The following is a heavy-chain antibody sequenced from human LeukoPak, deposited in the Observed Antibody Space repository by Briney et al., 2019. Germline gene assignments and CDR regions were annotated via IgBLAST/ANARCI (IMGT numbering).Heavy chain of an antibody. J-gene: IGHJ4*02. D-gene: IGHD6-13*01. CDR2: IYYSGST. CDR3: ARGSQKSSPPDY. Sequence: PSETLSLTCTVSGGSISSSSYYWGWIRQPPGKGLEWIGSIYYSGSTYYNPSLKSRVTISVDTSKNQFSLKLSSVTAADTAVYYCARGSQKSSPPDYWGQGTLVTVSS. V-gene: IGHV4-39*07. CDR1: GGSISSSSYY.